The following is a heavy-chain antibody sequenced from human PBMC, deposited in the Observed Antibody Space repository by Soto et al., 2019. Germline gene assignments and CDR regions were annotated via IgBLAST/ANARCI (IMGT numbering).Heavy chain of an antibody. V-gene: IGHV4-59*01. CDR1: CDSISTYY. J-gene: IGHJ4*02. Sequence: SETLSLTCTVSCDSISTYYWSWIRQPPGKGLQWIGYIFYSGGTAYNPSLKSRVTISLDMSKKQISLKLSSVTTADTATYYCARLQLVQKVIDYWGQGTLVTVSS. D-gene: IGHD1-1*01. CDR3: ARLQLVQKVIDY. CDR2: IFYSGGT.